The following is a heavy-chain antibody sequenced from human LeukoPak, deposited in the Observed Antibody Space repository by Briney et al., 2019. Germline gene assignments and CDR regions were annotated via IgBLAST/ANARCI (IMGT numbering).Heavy chain of an antibody. CDR3: AREPPPPPYYYDRPYYFDY. J-gene: IGHJ4*02. Sequence: PRGSLRLSCAASGFTFSSYAMHWVRQAPGKGLEWVAVISYDGSNKYYADSVKGRFTISRDNSKNTLYLQMNSLRAEDTAVYYCAREPPPPPYYYDRPYYFDYWGQGTLVTVSS. V-gene: IGHV3-30*04. D-gene: IGHD3-22*01. CDR1: GFTFSSYA. CDR2: ISYDGSNK.